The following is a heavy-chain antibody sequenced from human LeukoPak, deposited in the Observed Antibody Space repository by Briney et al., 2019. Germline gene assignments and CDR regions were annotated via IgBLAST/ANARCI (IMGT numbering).Heavy chain of an antibody. J-gene: IGHJ5*02. V-gene: IGHV3-21*01. D-gene: IGHD6-13*01. CDR1: GFTFSSYS. CDR3: ARERLAAAGTRWFDP. Sequence: RAGGSLRLSCAASGFTFSSYSMNWVRQAPGKGLEWVSPISSSSSYIYYADSVKGRFTISRDNAKNSLYLQMNSLRAEDTAVYYCARERLAAAGTRWFDPWGQGTLVTVSS. CDR2: ISSSSSYI.